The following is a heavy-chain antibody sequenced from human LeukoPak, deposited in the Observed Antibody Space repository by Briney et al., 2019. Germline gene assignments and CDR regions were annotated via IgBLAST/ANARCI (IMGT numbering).Heavy chain of an antibody. J-gene: IGHJ5*02. CDR3: ARGGDYCSSTSCYTVSWFDP. CDR1: GGTFSSYA. D-gene: IGHD2-2*02. Sequence: SVKVSCKASGGTFSSYAISWVRQAPGQGLEWMGGIIPIFGTANYAQKFQGRVTITTDESTSTAYMELSSLRSEDTAVYYCARGGDYCSSTSCYTVSWFDPWGQGTLVTVSS. CDR2: IIPIFGTA. V-gene: IGHV1-69*05.